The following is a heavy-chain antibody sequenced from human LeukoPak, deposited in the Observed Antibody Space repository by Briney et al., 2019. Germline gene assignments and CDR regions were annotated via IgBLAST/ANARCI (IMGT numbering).Heavy chain of an antibody. J-gene: IGHJ2*01. D-gene: IGHD6-19*01. CDR3: ARGGTVAGHWYFDL. Sequence: ASVKVSCKASGYSFSGHYMDWVRQAPGQGLEWMGWINPNSGDTNFAQKFQGRVTMTRDTSINTVNMDLSSLRFDDTAVYYCARGGTVAGHWYFDLWGRGTQVAVSS. CDR1: GYSFSGHY. V-gene: IGHV1-2*02. CDR2: INPNSGDT.